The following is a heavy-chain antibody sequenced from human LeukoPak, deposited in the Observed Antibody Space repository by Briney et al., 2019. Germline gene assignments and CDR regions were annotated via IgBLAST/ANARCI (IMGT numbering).Heavy chain of an antibody. D-gene: IGHD2-15*01. Sequence: GGSLRLSCAASGFTFSSYGMHWVRQAPGKGLEWVAVISDNGINKYYVDSVKGRFTISRDNSKNTLYLQMDSLRAEDTAVYYCAGGLLGCSGGSCYPTDYWGQGTLVTVSS. CDR1: GFTFSSYG. V-gene: IGHV3-30*03. CDR2: ISDNGINK. CDR3: AGGLLGCSGGSCYPTDY. J-gene: IGHJ4*02.